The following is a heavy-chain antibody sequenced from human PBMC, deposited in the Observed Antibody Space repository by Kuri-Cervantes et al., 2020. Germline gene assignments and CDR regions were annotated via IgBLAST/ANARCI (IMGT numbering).Heavy chain of an antibody. CDR3: ASWGGTPARLAQNSGYDAFDI. J-gene: IGHJ3*02. Sequence: GESLKISCAASGFTFSDYYMSWIRQAPGKGLEWVSYISSSGSTIYYADSVKGRFTISRDNAKNSLYLQMNSLRAEDTAVYYCASWGGTPARLAQNSGYDAFDIWGQGTMVTVSS. CDR2: ISSSGSTI. V-gene: IGHV3-11*01. CDR1: GFTFSDYY. D-gene: IGHD3-16*01.